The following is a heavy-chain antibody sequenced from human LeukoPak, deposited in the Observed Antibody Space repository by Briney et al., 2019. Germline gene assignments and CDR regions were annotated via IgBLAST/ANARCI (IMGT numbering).Heavy chain of an antibody. CDR2: ISGSGGST. D-gene: IGHD6-19*01. Sequence: PPGGSLRLSCAASGFTFSSYAMSWVRQAPGKGLEWVSAISGSGGSTYYADSVKGRFTISRDNSKNTLYLQMNSLRAEDTAVYYCARAPYSSGWYVGYWGQGTLVAVSS. CDR3: ARAPYSSGWYVGY. CDR1: GFTFSSYA. V-gene: IGHV3-23*01. J-gene: IGHJ4*02.